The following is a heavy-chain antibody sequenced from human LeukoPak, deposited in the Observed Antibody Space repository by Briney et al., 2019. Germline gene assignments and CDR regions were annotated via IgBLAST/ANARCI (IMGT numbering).Heavy chain of an antibody. CDR1: GFTFSSYE. J-gene: IGHJ6*04. CDR2: ISSSGNTI. Sequence: PGGSLRLSCAASGFTFSSYEMNWVRQAPGKGLEWVSYISSSGNTIYYADSVKGLFTLSRDNAKNSLYLQMNSLRAEDTAVYYCAELGITMIGGVWGKGTTVTISS. D-gene: IGHD3-10*02. CDR3: AELGITMIGGV. V-gene: IGHV3-48*03.